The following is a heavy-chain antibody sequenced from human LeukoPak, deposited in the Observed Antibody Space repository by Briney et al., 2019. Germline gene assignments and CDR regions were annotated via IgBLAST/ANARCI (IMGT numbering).Heavy chain of an antibody. V-gene: IGHV1-69*04. J-gene: IGHJ4*02. Sequence: SVKVSCKASGGTFSSYAISWVRQVPGQGLEWMGRIIPILGIANYAQKFQGRVTITADKSTSTAYMELSSLRSEDTAVYYCARGPIAVAGTRWGQGTLVTVSS. CDR1: GGTFSSYA. CDR2: IIPILGIA. CDR3: ARGPIAVAGTR. D-gene: IGHD6-19*01.